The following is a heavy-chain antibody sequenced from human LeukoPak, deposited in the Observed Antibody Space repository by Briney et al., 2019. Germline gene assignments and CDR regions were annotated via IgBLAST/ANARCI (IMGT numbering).Heavy chain of an antibody. J-gene: IGHJ4*02. V-gene: IGHV3-7*03. CDR2: IKEDGSEK. D-gene: IGHD6-13*01. Sequence: GGSLRLSCAASGFTFSSYSMNWVRQAPGKGLEWVANIKEDGSEKYYVDSVKGRFTISRDNAKNSLYLQVSSLRAEDTAVYYCARDSGWFRFDYWGRGTLVTVSS. CDR3: ARDSGWFRFDY. CDR1: GFTFSSYS.